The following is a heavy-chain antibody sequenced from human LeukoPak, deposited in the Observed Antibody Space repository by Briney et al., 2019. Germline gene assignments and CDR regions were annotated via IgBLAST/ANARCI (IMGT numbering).Heavy chain of an antibody. Sequence: RTSETLSLTCTVSAGSISLYNTYYWNWIRQSPGKGLEWIGYIYYSGSTSYNPSLKSRVTISVDTSKNQFSLKLSSVTAADTAVYYCARHETTVTTPFDYWGQGTLVTVSS. J-gene: IGHJ4*02. CDR2: IYYSGST. V-gene: IGHV4-59*08. D-gene: IGHD4-17*01. CDR1: AGSISLYNTYY. CDR3: ARHETTVTTPFDY.